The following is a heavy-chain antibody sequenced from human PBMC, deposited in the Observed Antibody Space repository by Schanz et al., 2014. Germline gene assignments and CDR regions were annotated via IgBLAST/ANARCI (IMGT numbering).Heavy chain of an antibody. Sequence: VQLVESGGGLVQPGGSVRLSCGASGFSFSTHWMAWVRQAPGKGLEWVAGIGGSGDSTHYADSVKGRFTISRDNSKNTLYLQMNSLRAEDTAVYYCAKDHAGSDILTALGNWGQGTLVTVSS. CDR1: GFSFSTHW. J-gene: IGHJ4*02. D-gene: IGHD3-9*01. CDR2: IGGSGDST. V-gene: IGHV3-23*04. CDR3: AKDHAGSDILTALGN.